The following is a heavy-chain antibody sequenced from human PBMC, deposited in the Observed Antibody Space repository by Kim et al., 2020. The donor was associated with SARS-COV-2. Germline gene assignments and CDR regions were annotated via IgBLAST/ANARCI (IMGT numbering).Heavy chain of an antibody. Sequence: YNPPHKSRVTISVDTSKNQFSLKLSAVTAADTAVYYCARGRSSSWPAPDYWGQGTLVTVSS. D-gene: IGHD6-13*01. CDR3: ARGRSSSWPAPDY. V-gene: IGHV4-34*01. J-gene: IGHJ4*02.